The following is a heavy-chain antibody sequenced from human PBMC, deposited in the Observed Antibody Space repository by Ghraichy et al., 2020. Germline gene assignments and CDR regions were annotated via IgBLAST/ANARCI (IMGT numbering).Heavy chain of an antibody. J-gene: IGHJ5*02. Sequence: ASVKVSCKASGYTFTSYYMHWVRQAPGQGLEWMGIINPSGGSTSYAQKFQGRVTMTRDTSTSTVYMELSSLRSEDTAVYYCARDLCSGGSCYAWWFDPWGQGTLVTVSS. CDR3: ARDLCSGGSCYAWWFDP. CDR2: INPSGGST. CDR1: GYTFTSYY. V-gene: IGHV1-46*01. D-gene: IGHD2-15*01.